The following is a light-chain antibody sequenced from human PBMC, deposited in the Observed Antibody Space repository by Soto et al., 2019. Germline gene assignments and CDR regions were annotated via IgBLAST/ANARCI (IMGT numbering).Light chain of an antibody. J-gene: IGLJ1*01. Sequence: QSPLTQPSSVCGSPGQSITISCTGTSSHVGSYNLVSWYQQHPGKAPKLMIYEGSKRPSGVSNRFSGSKYGNTASLTISGLQAEDEADYYCCSYAGSSTYVFGTGTTVTVL. V-gene: IGLV2-23*01. CDR2: EGS. CDR3: CSYAGSSTYV. CDR1: SSHVGSYNL.